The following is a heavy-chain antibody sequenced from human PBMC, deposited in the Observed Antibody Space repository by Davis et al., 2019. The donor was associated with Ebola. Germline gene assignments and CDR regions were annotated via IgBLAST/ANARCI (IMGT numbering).Heavy chain of an antibody. CDR1: GGSISSYY. D-gene: IGHD1-26*01. Sequence: MPGGSLRLSCTVSGGSISSYYWSWIRQPPGKGLEWIGYIYYSGSTYYNPSLKSRVTISVDTSKNQFSLKLSSVTAADTAVYYCARNVEGEVDPWGQGTLVTVSS. V-gene: IGHV4-59*04. CDR2: IYYSGST. J-gene: IGHJ5*02. CDR3: ARNVEGEVDP.